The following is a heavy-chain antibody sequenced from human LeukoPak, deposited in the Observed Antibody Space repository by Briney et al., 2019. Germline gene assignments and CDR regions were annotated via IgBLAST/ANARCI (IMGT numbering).Heavy chain of an antibody. J-gene: IGHJ4*02. D-gene: IGHD2-2*01. V-gene: IGHV3-23*01. Sequence: PGGPLRLSCAGSGFTFSSYAMSWVRQAPGKGLEWVSAISHSSSGTYYVDSVKGRFTISRDNSKNTLYKQMNSLRAEDTAVYFCAKDGGVERDIVVVPAAVDSWGQGTLVTVSS. CDR3: AKDGGVERDIVVVPAAVDS. CDR2: ISHSSSGT. CDR1: GFTFSSYA.